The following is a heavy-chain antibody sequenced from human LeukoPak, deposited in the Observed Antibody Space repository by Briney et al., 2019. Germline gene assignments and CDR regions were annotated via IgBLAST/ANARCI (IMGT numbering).Heavy chain of an antibody. CDR1: GFTFSSYG. CDR2: ISGTSNYI. Sequence: PGGSLRLSCEVSGFTFSSYGMNWVRQAPGKGLEWVSSISGTSNYIDYADSVKGRFTISRDNTKNSLHLQMNSLRAEDTAVYYCARDGFCSGGSCYGYWGQGTLVTVSS. D-gene: IGHD2-15*01. CDR3: ARDGFCSGGSCYGY. V-gene: IGHV3-21*01. J-gene: IGHJ4*02.